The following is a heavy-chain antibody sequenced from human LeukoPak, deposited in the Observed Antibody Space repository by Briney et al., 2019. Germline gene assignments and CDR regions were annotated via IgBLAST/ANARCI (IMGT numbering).Heavy chain of an antibody. J-gene: IGHJ4*02. V-gene: IGHV3-33*06. Sequence: GGSLRLSCAASGFTFSSYGMHWVRQAPGKGLEWVAVIWYDGSNKYYADSVKSRFTISRDNSKNTLYLQMNSLRAEDTAVHYCAKVEGSGYFDYWGQGTLVTVSS. CDR3: AKVEGSGYFDY. D-gene: IGHD3-3*01. CDR2: IWYDGSNK. CDR1: GFTFSSYG.